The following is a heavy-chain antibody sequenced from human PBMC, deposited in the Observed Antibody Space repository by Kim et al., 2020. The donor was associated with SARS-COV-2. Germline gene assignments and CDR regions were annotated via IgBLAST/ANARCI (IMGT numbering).Heavy chain of an antibody. CDR3: ARDPFRSSYDL. CDR1: GVSISDNY. Sequence: SETLSLTCSVSGVSISDNYWTWIRQPAGKGLEWIGRIHSRGFTNYNPSLDRRVTMSLDTSKNQFSLKLTSVTAADTAVYYCARDPFRSSYDLWGQGTLVT. D-gene: IGHD3-3*01. V-gene: IGHV4-4*07. J-gene: IGHJ1*01. CDR2: IHSRGFT.